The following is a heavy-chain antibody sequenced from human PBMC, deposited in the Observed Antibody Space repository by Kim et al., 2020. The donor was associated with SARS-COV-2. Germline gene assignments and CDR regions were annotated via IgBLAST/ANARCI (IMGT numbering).Heavy chain of an antibody. Sequence: SETLSLTCTVSGGSISSGGYYWSWIRQHPGKGLEWIGYIYYSGSTYYNPSLKSRVTISVDTSKNQFSLKLSSVTAADTAVYYCARVRVVVVAATIIYFDYWGQGTLVTVSS. D-gene: IGHD2-15*01. CDR2: IYYSGST. V-gene: IGHV4-31*03. CDR3: ARVRVVVVAATIIYFDY. CDR1: GGSISSGGYY. J-gene: IGHJ4*02.